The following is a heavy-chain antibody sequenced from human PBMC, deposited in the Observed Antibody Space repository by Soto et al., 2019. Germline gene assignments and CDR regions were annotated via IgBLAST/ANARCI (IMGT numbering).Heavy chain of an antibody. CDR3: AREADFASSGYVLDY. CDR2: VISSSSSM. D-gene: IGHD3-22*01. V-gene: IGHV3-21*01. J-gene: IGHJ4*02. Sequence: GGSLRLSCAASGFTFNRYSMNWVRQAPGKGLEWVSSVISSSSSMLYADSVKGRFTISRDDAKDSLFLQMNSLRADDTAVYYCAREADFASSGYVLDYWGQGTLVTVSS. CDR1: GFTFNRYS.